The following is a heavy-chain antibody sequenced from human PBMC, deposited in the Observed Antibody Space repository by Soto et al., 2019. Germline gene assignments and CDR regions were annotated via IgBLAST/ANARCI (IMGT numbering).Heavy chain of an antibody. CDR3: ARGTTVTTRYDYYYYGRDV. CDR2: INAGNGNT. Sequence: APVKVSCKASGYTLTSYAMHWVRQAPGQRLEWMGWINAGNGNTKYSQKFQGRVTITRDTSASTAYMELSSLRSEDTAVYYCARGTTVTTRYDYYYYGRDVCGQGTTVIGS. V-gene: IGHV1-3*01. CDR1: GYTLTSYA. J-gene: IGHJ6*02. D-gene: IGHD4-17*01.